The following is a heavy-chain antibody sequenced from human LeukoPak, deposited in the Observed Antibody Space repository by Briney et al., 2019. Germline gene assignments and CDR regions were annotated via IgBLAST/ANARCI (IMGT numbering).Heavy chain of an antibody. CDR3: TKRRGCSGSSCYSDY. CDR2: ISGSGANT. Sequence: PGGSLRLSCAASSFTFSTYAMSWVRQAPGKGLEWVSAISGSGANTYYADSVKGRFTVSRDNSKNTLYLQMNSLRAEGTAVYYCTKRRGCSGSSCYSDYWGQGTLVTVPS. V-gene: IGHV3-23*01. J-gene: IGHJ4*02. D-gene: IGHD2-15*01. CDR1: SFTFSTYA.